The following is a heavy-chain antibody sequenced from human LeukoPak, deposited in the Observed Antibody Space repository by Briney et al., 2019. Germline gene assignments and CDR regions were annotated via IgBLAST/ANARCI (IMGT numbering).Heavy chain of an antibody. J-gene: IGHJ4*02. Sequence: SETLALTCTVSGGSISGSYWSWIRQPPGKGLEWIAYMYNSGSTNYNPSLKSRVTISIDTSKNQFSLKLSSLTAADTAIYYCARGIESYGDYGYWGQGILVTVSS. V-gene: IGHV4-59*01. D-gene: IGHD4-17*01. CDR2: MYNSGST. CDR1: GGSISGSY. CDR3: ARGIESYGDYGY.